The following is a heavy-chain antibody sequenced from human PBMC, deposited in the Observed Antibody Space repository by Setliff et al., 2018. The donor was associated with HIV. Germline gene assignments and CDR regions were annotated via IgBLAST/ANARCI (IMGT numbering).Heavy chain of an antibody. J-gene: IGHJ4*02. CDR2: IIHTGST. CDR1: GGSISSFNW. CDR3: ARSPLYSGSERYYFDY. D-gene: IGHD5-12*01. Sequence: PSETLSLTCDVSGGSISSFNWWSWVRQSPGKGLEWSGEIIHTGSTNYNPSLKSRVTIALDRSKTQFSLKLSSVTAADTAVYYCARSPLYSGSERYYFDYWGQGTLVTVSS. V-gene: IGHV4-4*02.